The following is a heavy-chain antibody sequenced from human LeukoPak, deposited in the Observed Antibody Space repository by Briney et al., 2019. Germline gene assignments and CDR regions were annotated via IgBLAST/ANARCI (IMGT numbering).Heavy chain of an antibody. CDR1: GFTFSSYG. J-gene: IGHJ4*02. D-gene: IGHD6-19*01. Sequence: GGSLRLSCAASGFTFSSYGMHWVRQAPGKGLEWVAVISYDGSSKYYADSVKGRFTISRDNSKNTLYLQMNSLRAEDTAVYYCAKDVRLAVTWFDYWGQGTLVTVSS. V-gene: IGHV3-30*18. CDR3: AKDVRLAVTWFDY. CDR2: ISYDGSSK.